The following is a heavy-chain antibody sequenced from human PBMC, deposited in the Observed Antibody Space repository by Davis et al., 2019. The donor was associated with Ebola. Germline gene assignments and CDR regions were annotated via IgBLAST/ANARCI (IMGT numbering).Heavy chain of an antibody. CDR1: GGSITDHY. CDR2: IYSGST. Sequence: SETLSLTCTVSGGSITDHYWSWIRQPPGKGLEWIGHIYSGSTNYNPSLKSRVTITVDTSKTLLSLTLSSVTAADTAVYYCARDRSDTSAFAVWGQGTMVTVSS. V-gene: IGHV4-59*11. J-gene: IGHJ3*01. D-gene: IGHD3-22*01. CDR3: ARDRSDTSAFAV.